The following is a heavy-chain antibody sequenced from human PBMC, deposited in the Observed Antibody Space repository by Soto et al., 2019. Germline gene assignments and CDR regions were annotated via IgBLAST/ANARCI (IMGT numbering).Heavy chain of an antibody. CDR3: AKDWGHGDYVFDN. D-gene: IGHD4-17*01. CDR1: GFSFNTFG. Sequence: QVQLVESGGGVVQPGRSLRLSCAASGFSFNTFGIHWVRQAPGKGLEWVALISDDGRNKYFADSVKGRFPISRDNSNNTLSLQMNRLRAEDTAVYYCAKDWGHGDYVFDNWGQGTLVIVSS. CDR2: ISDDGRNK. J-gene: IGHJ4*02. V-gene: IGHV3-30*18.